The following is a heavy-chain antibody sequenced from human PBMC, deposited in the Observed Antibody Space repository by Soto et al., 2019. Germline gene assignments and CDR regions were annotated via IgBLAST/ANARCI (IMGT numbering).Heavy chain of an antibody. J-gene: IGHJ4*02. V-gene: IGHV4-34*01. CDR3: ARDSGYYDSSGYYFGPY. CDR1: GGSLIGYY. Sequence: SETLSLTCAVYGGSLIGYYWSWIRQPPGKGLEWIGEISHSGSTNYNPSLKSRVTISVDTSKNQFSLKLSSVTAADTAVYYCARDSGYYDSSGYYFGPYWGQGTLVTVSS. CDR2: ISHSGST. D-gene: IGHD3-22*01.